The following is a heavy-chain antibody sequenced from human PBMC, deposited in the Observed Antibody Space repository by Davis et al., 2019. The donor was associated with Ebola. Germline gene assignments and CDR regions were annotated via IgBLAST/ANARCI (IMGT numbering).Heavy chain of an antibody. CDR1: GFTFSSYA. Sequence: GGSLRLSCSASGFTFSSYAMHWVRQAPGKGLESVARISTNGETTYYAESVKGRFTISRDNSKDTLYLQMRSLTTEDTAVYYCVKDRFTVVVVHGGFDYWGQGTLVTVSS. CDR2: ISTNGETT. D-gene: IGHD2-15*01. CDR3: VKDRFTVVVVHGGFDY. V-gene: IGHV3-64D*06. J-gene: IGHJ4*02.